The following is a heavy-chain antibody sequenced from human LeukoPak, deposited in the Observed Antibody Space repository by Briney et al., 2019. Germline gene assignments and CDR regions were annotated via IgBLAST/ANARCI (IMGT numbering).Heavy chain of an antibody. CDR2: SYTTGST. D-gene: IGHD3-22*01. CDR1: GGSIGSYY. J-gene: IGHJ3*02. Sequence: SDTLSLTCTVSGGSIGSYYWSWIRQPAGKGLEWIGRSYTTGSTNYNPSLKSRVTMSLDTSKNQLSLNLSSVTAADTAVCYCARGSYDSSGYYDAFDIWGQGTMVTVSS. V-gene: IGHV4-4*07. CDR3: ARGSYDSSGYYDAFDI.